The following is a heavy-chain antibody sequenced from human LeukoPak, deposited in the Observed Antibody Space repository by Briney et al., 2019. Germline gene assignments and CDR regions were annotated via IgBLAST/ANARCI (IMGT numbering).Heavy chain of an antibody. CDR2: IYYSGST. CDR1: GGSISSSSYY. D-gene: IGHD3-10*01. V-gene: IGHV4-39*01. Sequence: PSETLSLTCTVSGGSISSSSYYWGWIRQPPGKGLEWIASIYYSGSTYYNPSLKSRVTISVYTSKNQFSLKLSSVTAADTAVYYCARPRGGLWFAYWGQGTLVTVSS. J-gene: IGHJ4*02. CDR3: ARPRGGLWFAY.